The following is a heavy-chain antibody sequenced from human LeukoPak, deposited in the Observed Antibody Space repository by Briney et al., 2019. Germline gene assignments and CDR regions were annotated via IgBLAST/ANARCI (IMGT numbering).Heavy chain of an antibody. CDR1: GFQLSSSW. V-gene: IGHV3-7*01. CDR3: ARIEDYGGDSKWFEY. CDR2: IMEDGSKE. J-gene: IGHJ4*02. Sequence: GGSLRLSCAASGFQLSSSWMSWVRQAPGKGLEWVANIMEDGSKENYVDSVKGRFTISRDNAKNYLYLQTSSLRAEDTAVYYCARIEDYGGDSKWFEYWGQGTLVTVSS. D-gene: IGHD4-23*01.